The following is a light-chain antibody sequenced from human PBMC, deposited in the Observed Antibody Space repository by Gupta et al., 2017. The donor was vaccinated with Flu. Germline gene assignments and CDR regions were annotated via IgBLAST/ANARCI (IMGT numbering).Light chain of an antibody. CDR2: QDN. CDR3: QAWDTTTAKV. J-gene: IGLJ3*02. Sequence: SYELTQPPSVSVSPGQTAPITCSGDKVGRKSASWYHQKPGQSPVVVNYQDNKRTSGIPERFSGSYSGNTATLTISGTQPMDEADYYCQAWDTTTAKVFGGGTKLTVL. V-gene: IGLV3-1*01. CDR1: KVGRKS.